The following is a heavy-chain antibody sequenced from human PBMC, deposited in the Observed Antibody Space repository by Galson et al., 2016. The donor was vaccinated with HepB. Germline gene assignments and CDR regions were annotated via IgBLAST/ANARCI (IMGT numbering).Heavy chain of an antibody. Sequence: QSGAEVKKPGESLKIYCKASGYSFASYWIGWVRQRPGKGLEWLGMVYPGDSDTRYSPSFQGQVTMSVDKSTSSAYLQWSSPKASDTATYYCGRQGGLLGSASFSVDHWGLGSLVTVSA. CDR1: GYSFASYW. J-gene: IGHJ4*02. CDR3: GRQGGLLGSASFSVDH. CDR2: VYPGDSDT. D-gene: IGHD3-10*01. V-gene: IGHV5-51*01.